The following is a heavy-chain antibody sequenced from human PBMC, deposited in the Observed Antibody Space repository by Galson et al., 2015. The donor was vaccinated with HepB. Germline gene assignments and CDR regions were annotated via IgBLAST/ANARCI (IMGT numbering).Heavy chain of an antibody. V-gene: IGHV1-46*03. CDR2: INPSGGST. Sequence: SVKVSCKASGYTFTSYYMHWVRQAPGQGLEWMGIINPSGGSTSYAQKFQGRVTMTRDTSTSTVYMELSSLRSEDTAVYYCASGGEIQLWTTGGLDYWGQGTLVTVSS. CDR3: ASGGEIQLWTTGGLDY. CDR1: GYTFTSYY. J-gene: IGHJ4*02. D-gene: IGHD5-18*01.